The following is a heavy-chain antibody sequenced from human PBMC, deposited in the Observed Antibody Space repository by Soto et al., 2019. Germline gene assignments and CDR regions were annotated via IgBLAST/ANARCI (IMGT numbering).Heavy chain of an antibody. CDR3: ARVCGGDCGNAFDV. D-gene: IGHD2-21*02. CDR1: GFTFSAYG. Sequence: QVQLVESGGGVVQPGRSLRLSCAASGFTFSAYGIHWVRQAPGKGLEWVATISFDSRDKLYVDSMNGRLTISRENSRNXXXLQXDSLRAEDTAVYXXARVCGGDCGNAFDVWGQGTVVAVS. J-gene: IGHJ3*01. CDR2: ISFDSRDK. V-gene: IGHV3-33*05.